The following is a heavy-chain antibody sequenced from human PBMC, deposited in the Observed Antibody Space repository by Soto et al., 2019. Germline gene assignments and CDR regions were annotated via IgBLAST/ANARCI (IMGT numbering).Heavy chain of an antibody. CDR1: GYTFTSYS. Sequence: ASVKVSCKASGYTFTSYSMHWVRQAPGQRLEWMGWINAGNGNTKYSHKFQGRVTITRDTSASTAYMELSSLRSEDTAVYYCARDPYNCEYCSQPSYYYYGMDVWGQGTTVNVSS. D-gene: IGHD2-15*01. V-gene: IGHV1-3*01. CDR3: ARDPYNCEYCSQPSYYYYGMDV. J-gene: IGHJ6*02. CDR2: INAGNGNT.